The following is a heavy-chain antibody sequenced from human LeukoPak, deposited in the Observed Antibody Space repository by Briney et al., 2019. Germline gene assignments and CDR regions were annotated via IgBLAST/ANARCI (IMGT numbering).Heavy chain of an antibody. CDR3: ARAETAAAGTFDY. J-gene: IGHJ4*02. CDR2: ISSSSSYI. CDR1: GFTFSSYS. V-gene: IGHV3-21*01. D-gene: IGHD6-13*01. Sequence: GGSLRLSCSASGFTFSSYSMNWVRQAPGKGLEWVSSISSSSSYIYYAYSVKGRFTISRDNAKNSLYLQMNSLRAEDTAVYYCARAETAAAGTFDYWGQGTLVTVSS.